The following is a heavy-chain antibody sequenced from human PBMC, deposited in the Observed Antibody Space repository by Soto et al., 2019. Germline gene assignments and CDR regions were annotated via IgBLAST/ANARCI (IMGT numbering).Heavy chain of an antibody. J-gene: IGHJ6*02. CDR3: ARDMELLWFGELSPISDYSYYAMDV. D-gene: IGHD3-10*01. V-gene: IGHV3-48*02. Sequence: GGSLRLSCAASGFTFSSYSMNWVRQAPGKGLEWVSYISSSSSTIYYADSVKGRFTISRDNAKNSLYLQMNSLRDEDTAVYYCARDMELLWFGELSPISDYSYYAMDVWGQGTTVTLSS. CDR2: ISSSSSTI. CDR1: GFTFSSYS.